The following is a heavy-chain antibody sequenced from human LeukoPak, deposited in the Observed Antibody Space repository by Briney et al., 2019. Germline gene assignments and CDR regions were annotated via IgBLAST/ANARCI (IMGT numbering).Heavy chain of an antibody. D-gene: IGHD3-3*02. CDR3: AKQGAFLGWLLMSYFDY. V-gene: IGHV3-23*01. Sequence: ETAGSLRLSCAASRFTFSSYPRSWVRQPPGKGLEWVAYISGSGATTYYADSVKGRFTISRDNSENTVYLQMNSLRAGDTAIYYCAKQGAFLGWLLMSYFDYWGQGTLVTVSS. CDR1: RFTFSSYP. J-gene: IGHJ4*02. CDR2: ISGSGATT.